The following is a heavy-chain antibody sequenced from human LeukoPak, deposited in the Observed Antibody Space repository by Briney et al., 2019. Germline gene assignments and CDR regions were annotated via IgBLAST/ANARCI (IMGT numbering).Heavy chain of an antibody. D-gene: IGHD3-10*01. CDR2: ISYDGSNK. J-gene: IGHJ4*02. Sequence: PGRSLRLSCAASGFTFSSYAMHWVRQAPGKGLEWVAVISYDGSNKYYADSVKGRFTISRGNSKNTLYLQMNSLRAEDTAVYYCARGTRTLWFGELSSWGQGTLVTVSS. V-gene: IGHV3-30*04. CDR3: ARGTRTLWFGELSS. CDR1: GFTFSSYA.